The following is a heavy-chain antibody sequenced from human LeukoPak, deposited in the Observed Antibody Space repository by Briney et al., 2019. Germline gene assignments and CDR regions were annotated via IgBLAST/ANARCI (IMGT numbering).Heavy chain of an antibody. J-gene: IGHJ2*01. CDR1: GGSFSGYY. Sequence: SETLSLTCAVYGGSFSGYYWSWIRQPPGKGLEWIGEINHSGSANYNPSLKSRVTISVDTSKNQFSPKLSSVTAADTAVYYCARGKGIKRYWYFDLWGRGTLVTVSS. CDR3: ARGKGIKRYWYFDL. V-gene: IGHV4-34*01. CDR2: INHSGSA. D-gene: IGHD6-13*01.